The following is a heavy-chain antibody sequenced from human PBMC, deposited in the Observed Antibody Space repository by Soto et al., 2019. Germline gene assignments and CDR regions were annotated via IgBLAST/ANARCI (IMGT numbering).Heavy chain of an antibody. D-gene: IGHD3-22*01. CDR1: GYSFTSYW. J-gene: IGHJ4*02. V-gene: IGHV5-51*01. CDR2: IYPGDSDT. Sequence: PGESLKISCKGSGYSFTSYWIGWVRQMPGKGLEWMGIIYPGDSDTRYSPSFQGQVTISADKSITTAYLQWSSLKASDTAMYYCARIRYYYDSSGYPCSFDYWGQGTLVTVSS. CDR3: ARIRYYYDSSGYPCSFDY.